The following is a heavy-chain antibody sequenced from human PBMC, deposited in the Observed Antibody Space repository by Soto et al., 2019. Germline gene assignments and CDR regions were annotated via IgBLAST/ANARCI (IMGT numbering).Heavy chain of an antibody. D-gene: IGHD1-26*01. CDR1: GYTLTELS. J-gene: IGHJ4*02. CDR2: FDPEDGET. V-gene: IGHV1-24*01. Sequence: ASVKVSCKVSGYTLTELSMHWVRQAPGKGLEWMGGFDPEDGETIYAQKFQGRVTMTEDTSTDTAYMELSSLRSEDTAVSYCATDPGQWELLNYWGQGTLVTVSS. CDR3: ATDPGQWELLNY.